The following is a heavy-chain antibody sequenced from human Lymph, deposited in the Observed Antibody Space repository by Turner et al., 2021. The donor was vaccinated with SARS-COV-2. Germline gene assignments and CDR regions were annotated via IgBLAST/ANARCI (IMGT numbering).Heavy chain of an antibody. D-gene: IGHD3-22*01. J-gene: IGHJ4*02. CDR3: ARDRDSSGWVDY. CDR2: ISYDESDK. CDR1: GFTFSSYA. Sequence: QVQLVESGGGVVQPGRSLRLSCAAPGFTFSSYAMHWVRQAPGKGLEWVAFISYDESDKYYADSVKGRFTFSRDNSKNTLYLRMNSLRAEDTAVYNCARDRDSSGWVDYWGQGTLVTVSS. V-gene: IGHV3-30*04.